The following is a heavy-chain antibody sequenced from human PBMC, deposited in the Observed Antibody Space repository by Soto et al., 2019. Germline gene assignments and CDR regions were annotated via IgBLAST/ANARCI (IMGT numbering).Heavy chain of an antibody. D-gene: IGHD1-26*01. J-gene: IGHJ4*02. Sequence: QVTLKESGPVLVKPTETLTLTCTVSGFSLSNARMGVSWIRQPPGKALEWLAHIFSNDEKSYSTSLKSRLTISKDTSKGQVVLTMTNMDPVDTATYYCARISGSYYSKETPHHFDYWGQGTLVTVSS. CDR3: ARISGSYYSKETPHHFDY. CDR2: IFSNDEK. V-gene: IGHV2-26*01. CDR1: GFSLSNARMG.